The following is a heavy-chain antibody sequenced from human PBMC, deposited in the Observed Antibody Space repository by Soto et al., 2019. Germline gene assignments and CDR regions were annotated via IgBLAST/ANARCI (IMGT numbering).Heavy chain of an antibody. D-gene: IGHD1-1*01. J-gene: IGHJ4*02. Sequence: QITLKESGPTRVKPTQTLTLTCTFSGFSLTARPVGVGWIRQPPGKVLERLALIYWDDDKRYNPSLKNRLTITKHTSNNQVVLTMTNMDPVDTAPYYCAHRADLQGNWNGGYFDYWGPGALVTVSS. V-gene: IGHV2-5*02. CDR3: AHRADLQGNWNGGYFDY. CDR2: IYWDDDK. CDR1: GFSLTARPVG.